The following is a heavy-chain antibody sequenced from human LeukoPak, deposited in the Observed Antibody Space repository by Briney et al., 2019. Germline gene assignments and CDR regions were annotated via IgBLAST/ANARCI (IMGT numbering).Heavy chain of an antibody. Sequence: ASVKVSCKASGYTFTSYGISWVRQAPGQGLEWMGWISAYNGNTNYAQNLQGRVTMTTDTSTSTAYMELRSLRCDDTAVYYCARRGSGWYYVDYWGQGTLVTVSS. CDR2: ISAYNGNT. CDR3: ARRGSGWYYVDY. CDR1: GYTFTSYG. D-gene: IGHD6-19*01. V-gene: IGHV1-18*01. J-gene: IGHJ4*02.